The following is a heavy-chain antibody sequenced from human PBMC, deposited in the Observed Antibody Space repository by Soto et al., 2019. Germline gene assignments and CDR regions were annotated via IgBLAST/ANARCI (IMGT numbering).Heavy chain of an antibody. J-gene: IGHJ5*02. CDR3: ARDYGDPNWFDP. D-gene: IGHD4-17*01. CDR1: GGSVSSGSYY. V-gene: IGHV4-61*01. Sequence: SETLSLTCTVSGGSVSSGSYYWSWIRQPPGKGLEWIGYIYYSGSTYYNPSLKSRVTISVDTSKNQFSLKLSSVTAADTAVYYCARDYGDPNWFDPWGQGTLVTVSS. CDR2: IYYSGST.